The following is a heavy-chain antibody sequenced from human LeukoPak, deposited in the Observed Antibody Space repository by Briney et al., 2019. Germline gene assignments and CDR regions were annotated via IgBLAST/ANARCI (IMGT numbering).Heavy chain of an antibody. CDR1: GFTFSSYS. CDR2: IKQDGSGK. J-gene: IGHJ4*02. CDR3: ARGGYYYESGGYYPYFDY. D-gene: IGHD3-22*01. V-gene: IGHV3-7*01. Sequence: GGSLRLSCAASGFTFSSYSMNWVRQAPGKGLEWVASIKQDGSGKYYVDSVKGRFTISRDSAKNSLYVQMNSLRVEDTAVYYCARGGYYYESGGYYPYFDYWGQGTLVTVSS.